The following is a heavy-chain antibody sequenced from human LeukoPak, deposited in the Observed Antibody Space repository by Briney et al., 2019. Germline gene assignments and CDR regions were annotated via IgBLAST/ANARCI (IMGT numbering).Heavy chain of an antibody. CDR3: ARDPGSSWTVFDY. D-gene: IGHD6-13*01. CDR2: IIPIFGTA. Sequence: SVKVSCKASGGTFSSYAISWVRQAPGQGLEWMGRIIPIFGTANYAQKFQGRVTITTDESTSTAYMELRSLRSDDTAVYYCARDPGSSWTVFDYWGQGTLVTVSS. V-gene: IGHV1-69*05. CDR1: GGTFSSYA. J-gene: IGHJ4*02.